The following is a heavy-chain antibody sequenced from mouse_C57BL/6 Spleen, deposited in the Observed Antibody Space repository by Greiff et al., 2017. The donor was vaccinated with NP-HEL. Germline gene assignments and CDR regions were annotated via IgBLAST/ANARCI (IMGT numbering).Heavy chain of an antibody. CDR3: ASDGYYVDY. CDR1: GYTFTSYT. J-gene: IGHJ2*01. Sequence: VQLQESGAELARPGASVKMSCKASGYTFTSYTMHWVKQRPGQGLEWIGYINPSSGYTKYNQKFKDKATLTADKSSSTAYMQLSSLTSEDSAVYYCASDGYYVDYWGQGTTLTVSS. V-gene: IGHV1-4*01. D-gene: IGHD2-3*01. CDR2: INPSSGYT.